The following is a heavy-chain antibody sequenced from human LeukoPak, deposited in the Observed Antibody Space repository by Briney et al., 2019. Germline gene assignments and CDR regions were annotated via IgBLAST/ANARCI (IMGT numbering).Heavy chain of an antibody. D-gene: IGHD3-16*02. CDR2: ISGSGGST. V-gene: IGHV3-23*01. CDR1: GFTFSSYG. Sequence: GGSLRLSCAASGFTFSSYGMSWVRQAPGKGLEWVSAISGSGGSTYYADSVKGRFTISGDNSKNTLYLQMNSLRAEDTAVYYCAKDSDVWGSYRYPDYFDYWGQGTLVTVSS. CDR3: AKDSDVWGSYRYPDYFDY. J-gene: IGHJ4*02.